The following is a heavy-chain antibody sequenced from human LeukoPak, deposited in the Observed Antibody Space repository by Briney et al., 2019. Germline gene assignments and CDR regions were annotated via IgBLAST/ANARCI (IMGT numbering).Heavy chain of an antibody. CDR1: GFAFSNYW. CDR3: AKATQLLWFGESPGGHFDY. Sequence: GRSLRLSCAASGFAFSNYWMHWVRQAPGKGLMWVSGIHRDGSATRYADSVKDRFTISRDNAKNILYLQMDSLRAEDTALYYCAKATQLLWFGESPGGHFDYWGQGTLVTVSS. J-gene: IGHJ4*02. V-gene: IGHV3-74*01. CDR2: IHRDGSAT. D-gene: IGHD3-10*01.